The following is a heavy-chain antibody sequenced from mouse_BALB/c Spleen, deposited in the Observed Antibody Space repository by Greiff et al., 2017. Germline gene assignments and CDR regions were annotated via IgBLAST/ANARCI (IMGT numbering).Heavy chain of an antibody. Sequence: EVKLLESGPGLVKPSQSLSLTCTVTGYSITSDYAWNWIRQFPGNKLEWMGYISYSGSTSYNPSLKSRISITRDTSKNQFFLQLNSVTTEDTATYYCARLGSSVDYWGQGTTLTVSS. CDR1: GYSITSDYA. D-gene: IGHD1-1*01. CDR3: ARLGSSVDY. V-gene: IGHV3-2*02. J-gene: IGHJ2*01. CDR2: ISYSGST.